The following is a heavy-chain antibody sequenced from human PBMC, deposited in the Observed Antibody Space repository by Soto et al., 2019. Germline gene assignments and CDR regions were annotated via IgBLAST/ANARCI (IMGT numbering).Heavy chain of an antibody. D-gene: IGHD5-18*01. J-gene: IGHJ4*02. V-gene: IGHV4-31*03. Sequence: QVQLQESGPGLVKPSQTLSLTCTVSGGSISSGGYYWSWIRQHPGKGLEWIGYIYYSGSTYYNPSLKSRVNISVDTSKNQFSLKLSSVTAADTAVYYCARRERANVDTAMVPSYYFDYWGQGTLVTVSS. CDR2: IYYSGST. CDR3: ARRERANVDTAMVPSYYFDY. CDR1: GGSISSGGYY.